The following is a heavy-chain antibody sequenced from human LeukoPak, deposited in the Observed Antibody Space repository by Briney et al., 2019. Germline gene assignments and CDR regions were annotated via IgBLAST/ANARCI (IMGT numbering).Heavy chain of an antibody. CDR3: ARVASIFRYYYYGMDV. J-gene: IGHJ6*02. D-gene: IGHD2/OR15-2a*01. CDR1: GFTVSSNY. Sequence: GGSLRLSCAASGFTVSSNYMSWVRQAPGKGLEWVSVIYSGGSTYYADSVKGRFTISRDDSKNTLYLQMNSLRAEDTAVYYCARVASIFRYYYYGMDVWGQGTTVTVSS. V-gene: IGHV3-53*01. CDR2: IYSGGST.